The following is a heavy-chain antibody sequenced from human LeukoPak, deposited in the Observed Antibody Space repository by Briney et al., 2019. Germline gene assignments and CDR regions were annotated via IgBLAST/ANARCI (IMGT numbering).Heavy chain of an antibody. J-gene: IGHJ4*02. D-gene: IGHD2-8*01. CDR2: IKPDGSGE. CDR1: GLTSSNYW. CDR3: GAGNGIDY. V-gene: IGHV3-7*03. Sequence: GGSLKLSCVASGLTSSNYWMYWVRRAPGKGLEGVANIKPDGSGESYADSVKGRFTISKDNAENSLFLQMNSLRPEDTAVYYCGAGNGIDYWGQGALVTVSS.